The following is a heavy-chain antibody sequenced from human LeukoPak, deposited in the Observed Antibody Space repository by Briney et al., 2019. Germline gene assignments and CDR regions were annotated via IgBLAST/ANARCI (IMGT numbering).Heavy chain of an antibody. V-gene: IGHV3-21*01. D-gene: IGHD3-9*01. CDR3: ARDPSYYDILTGYYIPSYYYYMDV. J-gene: IGHJ6*03. CDR1: GFTVSSYA. Sequence: GGSLRLSCAASGFTVSSYAMNWVRQAPGKGLEWVSSISSSSSYIYYADSVKGRFTISRDNAKNSLYLQMNSLRAEDTAVYYCARDPSYYDILTGYYIPSYYYYMDVWGKGTTVTVSS. CDR2: ISSSSSYI.